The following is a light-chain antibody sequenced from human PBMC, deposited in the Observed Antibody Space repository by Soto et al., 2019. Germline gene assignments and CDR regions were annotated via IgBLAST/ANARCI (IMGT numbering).Light chain of an antibody. CDR3: QVYNNWRTMYT. CDR2: DAS. V-gene: IGKV3-15*01. CDR1: QSISNN. Sequence: ETVMTQSPATLSLSPGEGATLSCRASQSISNNVAWYQQRHGQPPRLLLYDASTRATGIPDRFSGSGAGTEFSLSISSLQSEDFAVYYCQVYNNWRTMYTFGQGTKLEIK. J-gene: IGKJ2*01.